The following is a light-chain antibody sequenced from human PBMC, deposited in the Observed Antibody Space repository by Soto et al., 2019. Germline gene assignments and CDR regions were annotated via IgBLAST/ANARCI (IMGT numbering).Light chain of an antibody. J-gene: IGKJ5*01. Sequence: EIVMTQSPSTLSVSPGARATLSCRASQSVSSNLAWYQQKPGQAPRLLIYGASTRATGIPASFSGSGSGTEFTLTISSLMSEDFAVYYCQQYNNWPTITFGQGTRLEI. CDR1: QSVSSN. CDR3: QQYNNWPTIT. CDR2: GAS. V-gene: IGKV3-15*01.